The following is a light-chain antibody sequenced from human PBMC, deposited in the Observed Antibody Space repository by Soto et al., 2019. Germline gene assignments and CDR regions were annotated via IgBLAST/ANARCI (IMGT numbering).Light chain of an antibody. Sequence: QSVLTQPASVSGSPGQSITISCTATTSDFGPFQFVSWYQQHPGRAPKLLIFGVTSRPSGVSNRFSGSKSGNTASLTISGLQAEDEADYYCTSDTISSTLLFGAGTKLTVL. J-gene: IGLJ2*01. V-gene: IGLV2-14*03. CDR3: TSDTISSTLL. CDR1: TSDFGPFQF. CDR2: GVT.